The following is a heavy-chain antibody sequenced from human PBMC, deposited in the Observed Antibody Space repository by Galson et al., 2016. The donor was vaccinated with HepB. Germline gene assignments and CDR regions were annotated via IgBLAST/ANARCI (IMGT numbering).Heavy chain of an antibody. Sequence: LRLSCAASGFVFSNFGLSWVRQAPGKGLAWVASISTRRTTYYSDSVQGRFTISRDNSNNTLYLQMNGLRAEDTAVYYCAKERLVRRVFDNWGQGTLLTVSS. D-gene: IGHD1-1*01. V-gene: IGHV3-23*01. J-gene: IGHJ4*02. CDR3: AKERLVRRVFDN. CDR2: ISTRRTT. CDR1: GFVFSNFG.